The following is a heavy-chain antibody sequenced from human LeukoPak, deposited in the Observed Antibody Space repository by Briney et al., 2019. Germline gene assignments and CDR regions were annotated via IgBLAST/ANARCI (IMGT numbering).Heavy chain of an antibody. D-gene: IGHD3-22*01. CDR2: IYYSGST. CDR3: ARFSRSSGYFIDY. Sequence: PSETLSLTCTVSGGSISSSSYYWGWIRQPPGKGLEWIGSIYYSGSTYYNPSLKSRVTISVDTSKNQFSLKLSSVTAADTAVYYCARFSRSSGYFIDYWSQGTLVTVSS. J-gene: IGHJ4*02. V-gene: IGHV4-39*07. CDR1: GGSISSSSYY.